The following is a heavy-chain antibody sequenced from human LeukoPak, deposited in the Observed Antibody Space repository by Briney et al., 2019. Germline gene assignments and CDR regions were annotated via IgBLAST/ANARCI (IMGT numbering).Heavy chain of an antibody. D-gene: IGHD3-10*01. CDR2: ISSSGSTI. J-gene: IGHJ4*02. Sequence: GGSLRLSCAASGFTVSSNYMSWVRQAPGKGLEWVSYISSSGSTIYYADSVKGRFTISRDNAKNSLYLQMNSLRAEDTAVYYCARDYYYGSGSYSNFDYWGQGTLVTVSS. V-gene: IGHV3-11*04. CDR3: ARDYYYGSGSYSNFDY. CDR1: GFTVSSNY.